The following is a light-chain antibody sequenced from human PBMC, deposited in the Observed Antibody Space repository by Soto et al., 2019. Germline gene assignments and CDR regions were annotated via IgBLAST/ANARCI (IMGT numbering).Light chain of an antibody. J-gene: IGKJ2*01. V-gene: IGKV3-15*01. CDR3: QQYNNWPYT. CDR1: QSVNSH. CDR2: GES. Sequence: ERVMTQSPATLSVSPGERATLSCRADQSVNSHLAWYQQKTGQAPRLLIYGESARTNGIPCRFSGSGSGTEFNLTISSLQPEDCAVYYCQQYNNWPYTFGQGTKLEIK.